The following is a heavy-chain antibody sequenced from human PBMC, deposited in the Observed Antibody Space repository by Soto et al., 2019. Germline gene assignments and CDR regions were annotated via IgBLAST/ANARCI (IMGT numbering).Heavy chain of an antibody. Sequence: GGSLRLSCAASGFTFSSYAMHWVRQAPGKGLEWVAVISYDGSNKYYADSVKGRFTISRDNSKNTLYLQMNSLRAEDTAVYYCGRDPTNFPDCGLFDYWGREPLVTVSS. V-gene: IGHV3-30-3*01. CDR1: GFTFSSYA. J-gene: IGHJ4*02. D-gene: IGHD2-21*01. CDR3: GRDPTNFPDCGLFDY. CDR2: ISYDGSNK.